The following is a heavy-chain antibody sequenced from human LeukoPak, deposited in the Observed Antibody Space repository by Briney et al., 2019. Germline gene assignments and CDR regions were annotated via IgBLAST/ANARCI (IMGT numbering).Heavy chain of an antibody. CDR2: IIPIFGTA. CDR3: ARQGPTYYDSSGYYYAEDYYMDV. V-gene: IGHV1-69*06. CDR1: GGTFSSYA. D-gene: IGHD3-22*01. J-gene: IGHJ6*03. Sequence: SVKVSCKASGGTFSSYAISWVRQAPGQGLEWMGGIIPIFGTANYAQKFQGRVTITADKSTSTAYMELSSLRSEDTAVYYCARQGPTYYDSSGYYYAEDYYMDVWGKGTTVTVSS.